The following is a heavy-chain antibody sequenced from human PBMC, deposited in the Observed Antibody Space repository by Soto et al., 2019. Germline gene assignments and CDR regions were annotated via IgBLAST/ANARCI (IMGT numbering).Heavy chain of an antibody. CDR1: GGCISRYY. CDR2: IYYSGST. Sequence: LSLTCTVSGGCISRYYWRWIRQPPGKGLEWIGYIYYSGSTNYNPSLKSRVTISVDTSKNQFSLKLSSVTAADTAVYYCARRWGGTFDYWGQGTLVTVSS. D-gene: IGHD3-16*01. CDR3: ARRWGGTFDY. J-gene: IGHJ4*02. V-gene: IGHV4-59*01.